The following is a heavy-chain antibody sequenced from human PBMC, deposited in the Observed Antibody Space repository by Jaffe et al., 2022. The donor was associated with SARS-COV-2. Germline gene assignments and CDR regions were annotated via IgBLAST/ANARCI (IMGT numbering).Heavy chain of an antibody. V-gene: IGHV3-23*01. J-gene: IGHJ4*02. D-gene: IGHD6-13*01. CDR2: IGASGGTT. CDR3: AKLSGKAGVGTPDY. Sequence: EVQLLESGGGLVQPGGSLRLSCAASGFTFSSYAMSWVRQAPGKGLEWVSGIGASGGTTFYADSVKGRFTISRDNSKNTLYLQMNSLRAEDTAVYYCAKLSGKAGVGTPDYWGQGTLVTVSS. CDR1: GFTFSSYA.